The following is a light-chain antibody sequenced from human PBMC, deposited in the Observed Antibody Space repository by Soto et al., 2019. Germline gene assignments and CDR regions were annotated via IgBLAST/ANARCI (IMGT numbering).Light chain of an antibody. J-gene: IGKJ3*01. V-gene: IGKV3-20*01. CDR1: QSVYSSH. CDR3: QQYHSAPFT. CDR2: DAS. Sequence: EIVLTQSPGTLSLSPGERATLSCRASQSVYSSHLAWYRQKPGQVPRLLIYDASSRATGIPDRVSGSGSGTDFTLTISRLEPEDFAVYYCQQYHSAPFTFGPGTKVDIK.